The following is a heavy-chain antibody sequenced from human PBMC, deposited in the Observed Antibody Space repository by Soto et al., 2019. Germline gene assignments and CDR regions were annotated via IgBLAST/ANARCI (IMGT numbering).Heavy chain of an antibody. CDR3: VKDVVFWP. J-gene: IGHJ4*02. CDR1: GGSISSYY. D-gene: IGHD2-15*01. CDR2: IYYSGST. V-gene: IGHV4-59*01. Sequence: SETLSLTCTVSGGSISSYYWSWIRQPPGKGLEWIGYIYYSGSTNYNPSLKSRVTISRDNSKNTLSLQMSSLRGDDTAMYYCVKDVVFWPWGQGTLVTVSS.